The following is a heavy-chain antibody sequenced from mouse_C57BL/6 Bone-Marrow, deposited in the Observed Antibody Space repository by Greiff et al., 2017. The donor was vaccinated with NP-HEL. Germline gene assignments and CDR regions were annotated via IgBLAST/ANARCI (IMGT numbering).Heavy chain of an antibody. V-gene: IGHV1-50*01. D-gene: IGHD1-1*01. CDR2: IDPSDSYT. J-gene: IGHJ2*01. Sequence: QVQLQQPGAELVKPGASVKLSCKASGYTFTSYWMQWVKQRPGQGLEWIGEIDPSDSYTNYNQKFKGKATLTVDTSSITAYMQLSSLTSEDSAVYYCARGTTVVAHFDYWGQGTTLTVSS. CDR1: GYTFTSYW. CDR3: ARGTTVVAHFDY.